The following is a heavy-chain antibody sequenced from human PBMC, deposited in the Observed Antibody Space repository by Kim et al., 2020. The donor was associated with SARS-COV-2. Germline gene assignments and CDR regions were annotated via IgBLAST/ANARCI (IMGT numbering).Heavy chain of an antibody. J-gene: IGHJ4*02. Sequence: GGSLRLSCTASGFTFGDYAMSWVRQAPGKGLEWVGFIRSKAYGGTTEYAASVKGRFTISRDDSKSIAYLQMNSLKTEDTAVYYCTMWETFIRERGPKRIAAAGPDDYWGQGTLVTVSS. CDR2: IRSKAYGGTT. CDR1: GFTFGDYA. CDR3: TMWETFIRERGPKRIAAAGPDDY. V-gene: IGHV3-49*04. D-gene: IGHD6-13*01.